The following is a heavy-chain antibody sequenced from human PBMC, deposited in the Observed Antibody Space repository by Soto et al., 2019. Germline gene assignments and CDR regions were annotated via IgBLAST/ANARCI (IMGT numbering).Heavy chain of an antibody. CDR1: GGSISSSSYS. Sequence: QLQLQESGPRLVKPSETLSLTCSVSGGSISSSSYSWGWIRQPPGKGLEWIGTIYYSGSTHYNPSLVGRVAISADTPNTQLSLRLSSVTAADTAVYYCGRQPGHCGSTTCFGYYSVDVWGQGTTVTVS. CDR2: IYYSGST. J-gene: IGHJ6*02. D-gene: IGHD2-2*01. V-gene: IGHV4-39*01. CDR3: GRQPGHCGSTTCFGYYSVDV.